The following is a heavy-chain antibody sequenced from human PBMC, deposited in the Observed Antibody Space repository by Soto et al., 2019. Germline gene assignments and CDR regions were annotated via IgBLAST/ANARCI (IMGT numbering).Heavy chain of an antibody. CDR3: AGESSSWEPYNRMDV. CDR2: TYYRSKWYN. CDR1: EDRLSSKKAT. J-gene: IGHJ6*02. V-gene: IGHV6-1*01. D-gene: IGHD6-13*01. Sequence: QSLSAIPIISEDRLSSKKATSKWITQSKKKGLEWPGRTYYRSKWYNDYAVSVKSRITINPDTSKNQFSLQLNSVTPEFSFLYYCAGESSSWEPYNRMDVWGQGRNVSFSS.